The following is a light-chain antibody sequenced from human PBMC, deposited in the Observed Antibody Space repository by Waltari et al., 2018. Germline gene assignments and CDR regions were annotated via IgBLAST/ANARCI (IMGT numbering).Light chain of an antibody. J-gene: IGKJ3*01. CDR3: QQTYITPFT. CDR2: AAS. V-gene: IGKV1-39*01. Sequence: DIQMTQSPSSLSAFVGDRVSITCRASQSISNYLNWYQQKPGKAPELLIYAASSLQSGGPSRFSGRRSGTDFTLTISSLQPEDLATYYCQQTYITPFTFGPGTKVAIK. CDR1: QSISNY.